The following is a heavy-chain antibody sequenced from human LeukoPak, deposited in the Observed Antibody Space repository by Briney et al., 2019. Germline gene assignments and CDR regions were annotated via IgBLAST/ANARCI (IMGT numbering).Heavy chain of an antibody. D-gene: IGHD3-10*01. Sequence: ASVKVSCKVSGYTLTELSMHWVRQAPGKGLEWMGGFGPEDGETIYAQKFQGRVTMTEDTSTDTAYMELSSLRSEDTAVYYCATGPITMVRGVITLSFDYWGQGTLVTVSS. J-gene: IGHJ4*02. V-gene: IGHV1-24*01. CDR2: FGPEDGET. CDR3: ATGPITMVRGVITLSFDY. CDR1: GYTLTELS.